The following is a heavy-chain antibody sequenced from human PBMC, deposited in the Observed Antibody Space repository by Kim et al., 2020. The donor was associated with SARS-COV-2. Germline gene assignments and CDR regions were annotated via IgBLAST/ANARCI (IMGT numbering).Heavy chain of an antibody. CDR3: AKGPRRWLPLTGLDY. D-gene: IGHD2-21*02. CDR1: GFTFSSYG. J-gene: IGHJ4*02. CDR2: ISYDGSNK. V-gene: IGHV3-30*18. Sequence: GGSLRLSCAASGFTFSSYGMHWVRQAPGKGLEWVAVISYDGSNKYYADSVKGRFTISRDNSKNTLYLQMNSLRAEDTAVYYCAKGPRRWLPLTGLDYWGQGTLVTVSS.